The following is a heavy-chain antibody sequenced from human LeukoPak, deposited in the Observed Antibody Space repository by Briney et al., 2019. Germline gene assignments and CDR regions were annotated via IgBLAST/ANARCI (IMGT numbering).Heavy chain of an antibody. Sequence: SETLSLTCTVSGGSISSGGYYWSWIRQPPGKGLEWIGYIYHSGSTYYNPSLKSRVTISVDTSKNQFSLKLSSVTAADTAVYYCARHDSSGYYCYWGQGTLVTVSS. J-gene: IGHJ4*02. D-gene: IGHD3-22*01. V-gene: IGHV4-30-2*01. CDR1: GGSISSGGYY. CDR2: IYHSGST. CDR3: ARHDSSGYYCY.